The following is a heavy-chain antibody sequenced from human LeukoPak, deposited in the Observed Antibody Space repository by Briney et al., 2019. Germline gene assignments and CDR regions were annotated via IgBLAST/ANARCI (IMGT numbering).Heavy chain of an antibody. CDR2: ISGSGVNT. CDR3: AKLYNDYGDENFDY. Sequence: GGSLRLSCEASGFTFGSYVMSWVRQAPGNGLEWVSAISGSGVNTYYADSVKGRFTISRDNSKNTLYLQMNSLRAEDTAVYYCAKLYNDYGDENFDYWGQGTLVTVSS. D-gene: IGHD4-17*01. J-gene: IGHJ4*02. V-gene: IGHV3-23*01. CDR1: GFTFGSYV.